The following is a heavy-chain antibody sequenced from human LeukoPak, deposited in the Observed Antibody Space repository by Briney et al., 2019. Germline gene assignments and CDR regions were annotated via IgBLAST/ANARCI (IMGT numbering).Heavy chain of an antibody. D-gene: IGHD6-19*01. CDR2: INPNSGGT. CDR3: AAVAGLGNAFHI. V-gene: IGHV1-2*02. CDR1: GYTFTSYY. J-gene: IGHJ3*02. Sequence: ASVKVSCKASGYTFTSYYMHWVRQAPGRGLEWVGWINPNSGGTNYAQNCQGRVNMTRHTSISTAYMELSRLRSHDTAVYYCAAVAGLGNAFHIWGQGTMVTLSS.